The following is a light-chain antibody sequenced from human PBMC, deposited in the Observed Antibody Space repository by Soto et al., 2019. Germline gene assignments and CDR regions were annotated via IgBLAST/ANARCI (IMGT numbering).Light chain of an antibody. J-gene: IGKJ2*01. CDR1: QGISTY. CDR3: QQSYSAPYT. CDR2: AAP. Sequence: DIQMTQSPSSLSASVGDRVTITCRASQGISTYLNWYQQKPGIAPKLLIFAAPSLQGGVPSRFSGSGSGTDFTLTISSLQPEDFATYYCQQSYSAPYTFGQGTRLEIK. V-gene: IGKV1-39*01.